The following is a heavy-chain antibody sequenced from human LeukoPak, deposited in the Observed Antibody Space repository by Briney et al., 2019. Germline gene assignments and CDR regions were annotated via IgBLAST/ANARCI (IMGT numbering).Heavy chain of an antibody. J-gene: IGHJ4*02. CDR1: GFTFSSYE. Sequence: GGSLRLSCAASGFTFSSYEMNWVRQAPGKGLEWVSYISSSGSTIYYADSVKGRFTISRDNAKNSLYLQMNSLRAEDTAVYYCARVTLRYFDWLPTPADYWGQGTLVTVSS. CDR2: ISSSGSTI. CDR3: ARVTLRYFDWLPTPADY. V-gene: IGHV3-48*03. D-gene: IGHD3-9*01.